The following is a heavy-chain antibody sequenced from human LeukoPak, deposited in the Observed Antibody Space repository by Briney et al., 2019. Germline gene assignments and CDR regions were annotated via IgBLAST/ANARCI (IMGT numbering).Heavy chain of an antibody. D-gene: IGHD4-17*01. CDR3: ARDQKGYGDGYYYYYMDV. J-gene: IGHJ6*03. CDR1: GGSISSSSYY. CDR2: IYYSGST. Sequence: SETLSLTCTVSGGSISSSSYYWGWIRQPPGKGLEWIGSIYYSGSTYYNPSLKSRVTISVDTSKNQFSLKLSSVTAADTAVYYCARDQKGYGDGYYYYYMDVWGKGTTVTVSS. V-gene: IGHV4-39*07.